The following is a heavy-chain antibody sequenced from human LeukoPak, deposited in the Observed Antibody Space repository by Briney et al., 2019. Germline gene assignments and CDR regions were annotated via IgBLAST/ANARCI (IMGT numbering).Heavy chain of an antibody. CDR1: GFTFSSYW. J-gene: IGHJ4*02. CDR3: ASSDSSGYYHIDY. CDR2: IKQDGSEK. D-gene: IGHD3-22*01. V-gene: IGHV3-7*01. Sequence: PGGSLRLSCAASGFTFSSYWMSWVRQAPGKGLEWVANIKQDGSEKYHVDSVKGRFTISRDNAKNSLYLQMNSLRAEDTAVYYCASSDSSGYYHIDYWGQGTLVTVSS.